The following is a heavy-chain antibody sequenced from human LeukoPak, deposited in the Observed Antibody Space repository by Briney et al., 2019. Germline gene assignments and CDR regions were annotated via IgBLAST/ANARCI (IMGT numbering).Heavy chain of an antibody. V-gene: IGHV4-61*02. Sequence: PSETLSLTCTVSGASISSTNYYWSWIRQSAGKGLEWIGRIYTSGSTNYNPSLKSRVTMSVDTSKNQFSLKLSSVTAADTAVYYCARDLEGRYYDSSGYYYYYYMDVWGKGTTVTVSS. D-gene: IGHD3-22*01. J-gene: IGHJ6*03. CDR3: ARDLEGRYYDSSGYYYYYYMDV. CDR2: IYTSGST. CDR1: GASISSTNYY.